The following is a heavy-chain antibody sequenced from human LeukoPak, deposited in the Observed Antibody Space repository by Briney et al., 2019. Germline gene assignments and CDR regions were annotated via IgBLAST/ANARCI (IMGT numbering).Heavy chain of an antibody. CDR2: IFYTGNT. J-gene: IGHJ5*02. V-gene: IGHV4-39*01. CDR3: ARLNKPGWFDP. CDR1: GGSISSSSYY. Sequence: ASETLSLTCTVSGGSISSSSYYWAWIRQPPWKGLEWIANIFYTGNTYYNPSLKSRVTISIDTSKNQFSLRLNSVTATDTAVYYCARLNKPGWFDPWGRGTLVTVSS. D-gene: IGHD1-14*01.